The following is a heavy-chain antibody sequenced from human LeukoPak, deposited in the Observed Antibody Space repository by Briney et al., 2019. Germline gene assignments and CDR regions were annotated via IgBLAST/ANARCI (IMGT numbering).Heavy chain of an antibody. V-gene: IGHV1-69*06. CDR2: IIPIFGTA. J-gene: IGHJ4*02. CDR3: ASLGVVRGVTIDY. CDR1: GGTFSSYA. Sequence: SVKVSCKASGGTFSSYAISWVRQAPGQGLEWMGGIIPIFGTANYTQKFQGRVTITADKSTSTAYMELSSLRSEDTAVYYCASLGVVRGVTIDYWGQGTLVTVSS. D-gene: IGHD3-10*01.